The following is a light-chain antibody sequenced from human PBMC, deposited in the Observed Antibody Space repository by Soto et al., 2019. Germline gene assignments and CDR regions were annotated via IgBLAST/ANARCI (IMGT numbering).Light chain of an antibody. CDR3: AAWDDTVRSYV. CDR1: ISNIGSNY. CDR2: RNN. J-gene: IGLJ1*01. V-gene: IGLV1-47*01. Sequence: QPVLTQPPSVSGTPGQRVTISCSGSISNIGSNYVYWFQQFPGTAPKVLSNRNNQRPSGVPDRFSDSKSGTSASLAISGLRSEDEAEYYCAAWDDTVRSYVFGTGTKLTVL.